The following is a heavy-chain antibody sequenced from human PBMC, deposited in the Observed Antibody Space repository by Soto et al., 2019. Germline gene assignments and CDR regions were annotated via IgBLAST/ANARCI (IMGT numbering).Heavy chain of an antibody. CDR2: IIPIFGTA. CDR1: GGTFSSYT. Sequence: GASVKVSCKASGGTFSSYTISWVRQAPGQGLEWMGGIIPIFGTANYAQKFQGRVTITADESTSTAYMELSSLRSEDTAVYYCARSKGKQPHRSYYFDYWGQGTLVTVSS. V-gene: IGHV1-69*13. CDR3: ARSKGKQPHRSYYFDY. J-gene: IGHJ4*02. D-gene: IGHD3-16*02.